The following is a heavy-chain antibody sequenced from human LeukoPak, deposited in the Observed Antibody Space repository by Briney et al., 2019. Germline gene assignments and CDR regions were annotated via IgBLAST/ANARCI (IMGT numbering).Heavy chain of an antibody. D-gene: IGHD5-12*01. CDR3: ASRYSGYD. CDR1: GGSISSGGYY. Sequence: LSLTCTVSGGSISSGGYYWSWIRQHPGKGLEWVSAISGSGGSTYYADSVKGRFTISRDNSKNTLYLQMNSLRAEDTAVYYCASRYSGYDWGQGTLVTVSS. CDR2: ISGSGGST. J-gene: IGHJ4*02. V-gene: IGHV3-23*01.